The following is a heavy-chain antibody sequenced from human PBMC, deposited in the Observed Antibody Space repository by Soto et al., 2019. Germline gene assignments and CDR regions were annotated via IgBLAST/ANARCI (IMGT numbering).Heavy chain of an antibody. V-gene: IGHV4-30-4*01. J-gene: IGHJ5*02. Sequence: LSLTCSVSGGSIRSGDYYWSWIRQPPGKGLEWIGYMFYTGTTYYNPSLKSRITISMDTSKNQFSLRLTSVTAADTAEYHCARVVRFCSSPSCRGRNWFDPWGQGTRVTVSS. CDR1: GGSIRSGDYY. CDR2: MFYTGTT. CDR3: ARVVRFCSSPSCRGRNWFDP. D-gene: IGHD2-2*01.